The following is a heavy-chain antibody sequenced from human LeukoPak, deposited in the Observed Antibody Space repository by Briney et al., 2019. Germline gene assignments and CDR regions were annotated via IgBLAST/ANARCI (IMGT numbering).Heavy chain of an antibody. CDR1: GFTFSTCA. J-gene: IGHJ4*02. CDR2: ISGGGRST. CDR3: ARERYFDY. V-gene: IGHV3-23*01. Sequence: GGALRLPWAAAGFTFSTCAMSWGRQAPGKGLEWVSTISGGGRSTDYADSVKGHFTISRDNSKNTLYLQMNSLRAEDTAVYYCARERYFDYWGQGTLVTVSS.